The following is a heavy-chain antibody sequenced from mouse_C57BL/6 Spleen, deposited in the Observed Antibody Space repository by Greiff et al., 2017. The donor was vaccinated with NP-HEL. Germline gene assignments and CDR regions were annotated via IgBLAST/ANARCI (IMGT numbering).Heavy chain of an antibody. Sequence: VQLQQSGAELMKPGASVKLSCKATGYTFTGYWIEWVKQRPGHGLEWIGEILPGSGSTNYNEKFKGKATFTADTSSNTAYMQLSSLTTEDSAIYYCARATSITTVYYYAMDYWGQGTSVTVSS. D-gene: IGHD1-1*01. V-gene: IGHV1-9*01. CDR1: GYTFTGYW. J-gene: IGHJ4*01. CDR3: ARATSITTVYYYAMDY. CDR2: ILPGSGST.